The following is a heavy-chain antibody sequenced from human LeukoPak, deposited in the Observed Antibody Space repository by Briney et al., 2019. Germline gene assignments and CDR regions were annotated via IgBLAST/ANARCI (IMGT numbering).Heavy chain of an antibody. CDR2: IDPNTGDT. CDR3: VRWKDYFGSGNRYFDY. V-gene: IGHV1-2*02. J-gene: IGHJ4*02. CDR1: GFTFTDYY. Sequence: ASVTVSCKASGFTFTDYYIHWVRQAPGQGLEWMGWIDPNTGDTNYSQKFRGRVTMTRDTSITTSYMEVSSLRSDDSAVYYCVRWKDYFGSGNRYFDYWGQGTLVTVSS. D-gene: IGHD3-10*01.